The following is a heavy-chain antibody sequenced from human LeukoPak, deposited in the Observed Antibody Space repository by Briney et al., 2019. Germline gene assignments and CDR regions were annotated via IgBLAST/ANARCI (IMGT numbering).Heavy chain of an antibody. D-gene: IGHD3-22*01. V-gene: IGHV4-39*01. CDR3: ARSYYYDYRQIDY. CDR2: IYYSGIT. J-gene: IGHJ4*02. CDR1: GDSISTSSFY. Sequence: SETLSLTCTVSGDSISTSSFYWGWIRQPPGKGLEWLGSIYYSGITHYNPSLKSRVTISVDTSKNQFSLHLYSVTAADTVVFYCARSYYYDYRQIDYWGQGTLVTVSS.